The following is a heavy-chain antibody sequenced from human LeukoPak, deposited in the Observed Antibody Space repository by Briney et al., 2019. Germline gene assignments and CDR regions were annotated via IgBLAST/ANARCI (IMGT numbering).Heavy chain of an antibody. V-gene: IGHV3-66*01. D-gene: IGHD6-19*01. CDR3: ASGYSSGWLDY. CDR2: IYSGGST. Sequence: GGSLRLSCAASGFTVSSNYMNWVRQAPGKGLEWVSVIYSGGSTYYSDSVKGRFTIPRDNSKNTLYLQMNSLRAEDTAVYYCASGYSSGWLDYWGQGTLVTVSS. CDR1: GFTVSSNY. J-gene: IGHJ4*02.